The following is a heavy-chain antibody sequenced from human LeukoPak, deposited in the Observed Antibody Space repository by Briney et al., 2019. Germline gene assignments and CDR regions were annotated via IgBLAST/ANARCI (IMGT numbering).Heavy chain of an antibody. CDR1: GYRFTTYW. CDR3: ARHRPAYNWNDGVAFDY. J-gene: IGHJ4*02. V-gene: IGHV5-51*01. D-gene: IGHD1-1*01. CDR2: IYPGDSDT. Sequence: GESLKISCKGSGYRFTTYWIGWVRQMPGKGLEWMGIIYPGDSDTRYSPSFQGQVTISADKSISTAYLQWSSLKASDTAMYYCARHRPAYNWNDGVAFDYWGQGTLVPVSS.